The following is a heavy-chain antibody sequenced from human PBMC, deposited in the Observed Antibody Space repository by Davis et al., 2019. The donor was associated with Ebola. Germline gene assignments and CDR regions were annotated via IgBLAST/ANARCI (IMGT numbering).Heavy chain of an antibody. V-gene: IGHV4-34*01. J-gene: IGHJ4*02. CDR3: AIKVGATNFDY. D-gene: IGHD1-26*01. CDR2: FNHNGNT. CDR1: GGSFSGYY. Sequence: MPSETLSLTCAVYGGSFSGYYWSWIRQPPGKGLEWVGEFNHNGNTNYNPSLKSRVVISVDTSKNQFSLKLSSVTAADTAVYYCAIKVGATNFDYWGQGTLVTVSS.